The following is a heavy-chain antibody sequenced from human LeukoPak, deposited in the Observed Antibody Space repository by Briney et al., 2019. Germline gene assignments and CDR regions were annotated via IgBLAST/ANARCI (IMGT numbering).Heavy chain of an antibody. CDR3: AKDYYCAN. Sequence: GGSLRLSCAASGFTFGSYAMSWVRQAPGKGLEWVSTISGSADSTYYADSVKGRFTVSRDNSKNTLYLQMNSLRAEDSAIYYCAKDYYCANWGQGTLVTVSS. J-gene: IGHJ4*02. CDR2: ISGSADST. V-gene: IGHV3-23*01. CDR1: GFTFGSYA.